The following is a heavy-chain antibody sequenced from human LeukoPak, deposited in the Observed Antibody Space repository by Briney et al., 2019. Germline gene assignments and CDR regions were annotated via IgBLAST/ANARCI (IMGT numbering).Heavy chain of an antibody. Sequence: PSETLSLTCAVYGGSFSGYYWSRIRQPPGKGLEWIGEINHSGSTNYNPSLKSRVTISVDTSKNQFSLKLSSVTAADTAVYYCARQVGIAAAGSPQFDYWGQGTLVTVSS. CDR2: INHSGST. J-gene: IGHJ4*02. CDR3: ARQVGIAAAGSPQFDY. CDR1: GGSFSGYY. D-gene: IGHD6-13*01. V-gene: IGHV4-34*01.